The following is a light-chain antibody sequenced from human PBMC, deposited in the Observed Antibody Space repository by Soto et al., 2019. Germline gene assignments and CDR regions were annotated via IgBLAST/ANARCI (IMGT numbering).Light chain of an antibody. CDR3: QQYNTYPPT. Sequence: DIQMTQSPSTLSASVGDRVTITCRASQSISTWLAWYQQKPGKAPKLLIYKASGLEGGVPSRFGGSGSGTLFNITISTLHPDDFATYYCQQYNTYPPTFGGGTKVDIK. CDR2: KAS. CDR1: QSISTW. J-gene: IGKJ4*01. V-gene: IGKV1-5*03.